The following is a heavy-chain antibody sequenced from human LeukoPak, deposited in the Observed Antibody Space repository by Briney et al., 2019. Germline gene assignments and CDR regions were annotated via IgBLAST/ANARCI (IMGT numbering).Heavy chain of an antibody. CDR3: AKDESVYYYDSSCYYYAPFFDY. CDR1: GFTFSSYA. J-gene: IGHJ4*02. CDR2: ISGSGGST. Sequence: GGSLRLSCAASGFTFSSYAMSWVRQAPGKRLEWVSAISGSGGSTYYADSVKGRFTISRDNSKNTLYLQMNSLRAEDTAVYYCAKDESVYYYDSSCYYYAPFFDYWGQGTLVTVSS. D-gene: IGHD3-22*01. V-gene: IGHV3-23*01.